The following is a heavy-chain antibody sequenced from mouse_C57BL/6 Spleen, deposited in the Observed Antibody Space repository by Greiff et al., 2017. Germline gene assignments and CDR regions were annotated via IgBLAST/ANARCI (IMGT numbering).Heavy chain of an antibody. J-gene: IGHJ4*01. D-gene: IGHD2-4*01. V-gene: IGHV5-17*01. CDR3: ARGLRRDAMDF. Sequence: EVNVVESGGGLVKPGGSLKLSCAASGFTFSDYGMHWVRQAPEKGLEWVAYISSGSSTIYYADTVKGRFTISRDNAKNTLCLQMTSLRSEDTAMYYCARGLRRDAMDFWGKGTSVTVSS. CDR1: GFTFSDYG. CDR2: ISSGSSTI.